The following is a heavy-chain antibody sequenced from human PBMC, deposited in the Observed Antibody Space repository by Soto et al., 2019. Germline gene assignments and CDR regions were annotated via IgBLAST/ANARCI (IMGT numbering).Heavy chain of an antibody. CDR2: INAGNGNT. CDR3: ARGPNPYYFDY. V-gene: IGHV1-3*01. Sequence: QVQLVQSGAEVKKPGASVKASCKTSGYTFTSYAMHWVRQSPGQRLEWMGWINAGNGNTKYSQKFQGRVTITRDTYASTAYMELSSLRSEDTAVYYCARGPNPYYFDYWGQGTLVTVS. CDR1: GYTFTSYA. J-gene: IGHJ4*02.